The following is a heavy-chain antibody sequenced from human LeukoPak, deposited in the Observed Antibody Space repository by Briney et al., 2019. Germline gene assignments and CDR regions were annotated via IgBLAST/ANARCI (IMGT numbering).Heavy chain of an antibody. J-gene: IGHJ4*02. Sequence: SETLSLTCTVSGYSISNGYYWGWIRQPPGKGLEWIGNIYHSGSTYYNPSLKSRVTISVDTSKNQFSLKLSSVTAADTAVYYCARGWSGYYLYYFDYWGQGTLVTVSS. CDR1: GYSISNGYY. CDR2: IYHSGST. D-gene: IGHD3-3*01. CDR3: ARGWSGYYLYYFDY. V-gene: IGHV4-38-2*02.